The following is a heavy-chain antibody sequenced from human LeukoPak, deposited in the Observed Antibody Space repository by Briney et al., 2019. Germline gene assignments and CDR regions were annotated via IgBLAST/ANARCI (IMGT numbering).Heavy chain of an antibody. D-gene: IGHD2-21*01. Sequence: PSQTLSLTCTVSGGSIRSGNYYWSWIRQPAGKGLEWIGRIYTSGSTNYNPSLKSRITISVDTSKNQFSLILSSVTAADTAVYYCATIRDYYGMDVWGQGTTVTVSS. CDR3: ATIRDYYGMDV. J-gene: IGHJ6*02. CDR2: IYTSGST. CDR1: GGSIRSGNYY. V-gene: IGHV4-61*02.